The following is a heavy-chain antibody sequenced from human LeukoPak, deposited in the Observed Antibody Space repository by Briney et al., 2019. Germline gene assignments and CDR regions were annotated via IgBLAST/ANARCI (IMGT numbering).Heavy chain of an antibody. CDR1: GFSFSDYY. J-gene: IGHJ4*02. V-gene: IGHV3-11*06. Sequence: PGGSLRLSCAASGFSFSDYYMSWIRQAPEKGLEWVSYISSRSSYTNYADSVKGRFTISRDNAKNSLYLQMNSLRAEDTAVYYCAREAWGTVTDYWGLGTLVTVSS. CDR2: ISSRSSYT. CDR3: AREAWGTVTDY. D-gene: IGHD4-17*01.